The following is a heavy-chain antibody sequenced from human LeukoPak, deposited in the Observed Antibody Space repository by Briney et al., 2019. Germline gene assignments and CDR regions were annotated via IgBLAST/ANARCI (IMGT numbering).Heavy chain of an antibody. CDR1: GGFISGYY. Sequence: SETLSLTCTVSGGFISGYYWSWIRQPPGKGLEGFGYIDYSGSTKYNPSLKSRVTITVETSKNQFSLHRSSVTEAATAEYYAARLSCSGGSCYDDYWGQGTLVTVSS. J-gene: IGHJ4*02. CDR3: ARLSCSGGSCYDDY. V-gene: IGHV4-59*08. CDR2: IDYSGST. D-gene: IGHD2-15*01.